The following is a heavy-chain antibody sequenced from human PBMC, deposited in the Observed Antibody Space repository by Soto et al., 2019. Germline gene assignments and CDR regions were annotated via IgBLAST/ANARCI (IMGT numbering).Heavy chain of an antibody. D-gene: IGHD3-22*01. J-gene: IGHJ4*02. V-gene: IGHV1-18*01. CDR2: ISAYNGNT. Sequence: ASVKVSCKASGYTFTSYGISWVRQAPGQGLEWMGWISAYNGNTNYAQKLQGRFTISRDSSKNTVYLEMNTLRAEDTAVYYCAKIQKYFDIYFDYWGPGTLVTVSS. CDR3: AKIQKYFDIYFDY. CDR1: GYTFTSYG.